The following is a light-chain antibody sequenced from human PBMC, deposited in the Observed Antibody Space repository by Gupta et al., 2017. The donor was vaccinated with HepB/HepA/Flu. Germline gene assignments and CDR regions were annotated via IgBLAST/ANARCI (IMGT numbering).Light chain of an antibody. J-gene: IGLJ2*01. CDR3: TAQDSAGNHVL. CDR1: SLRDYS. V-gene: IGLV3-19*01. Sequence: SSEVTQDPTVSVALGQTVRGTCQGDSLRDYSANWYQQRPGQAPILIIYGQNHRPSGIPDRFSGSNSGNTASLTITGAQAEDEADYYCTAQDSAGNHVLFGGRTKLTVL. CDR2: GQN.